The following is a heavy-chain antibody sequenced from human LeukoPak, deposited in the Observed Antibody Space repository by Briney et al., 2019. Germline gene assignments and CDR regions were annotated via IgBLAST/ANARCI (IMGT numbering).Heavy chain of an antibody. CDR1: GFTFSSYA. V-gene: IGHV3-23*01. CDR3: AKDPWDPVVSTWFDP. J-gene: IGHJ5*02. CDR2: ISGSGGST. D-gene: IGHD5/OR15-5a*01. Sequence: QAGGSLRLSCAASGFTFSSYAMSWVRQAPGKGLEWVSAISGSGGSTYYADSVKGRFTISRDNSKNTLYLQMNSLRAEDTAVYYCAKDPWDPVVSTWFDPWGQGTLVTVSS.